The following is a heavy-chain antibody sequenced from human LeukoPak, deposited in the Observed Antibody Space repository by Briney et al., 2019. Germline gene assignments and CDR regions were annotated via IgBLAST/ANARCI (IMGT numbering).Heavy chain of an antibody. CDR2: ISFNGFP. CDR1: GGCIGSTSDY. Sequence: SETLSLTCNLSGGCIGSTSDYWAWIRQPPGKGLEWIGSISFNGFPIYNPSLKNRVSLSVDTSKNQFSLTHASVTAADTAVYYCARVSRNGWLQYFDYWGQGTLVTVSS. D-gene: IGHD5-24*01. J-gene: IGHJ4*02. CDR3: ARVSRNGWLQYFDY. V-gene: IGHV4-39*07.